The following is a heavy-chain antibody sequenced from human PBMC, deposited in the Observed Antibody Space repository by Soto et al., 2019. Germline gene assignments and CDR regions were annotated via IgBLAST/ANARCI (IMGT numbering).Heavy chain of an antibody. Sequence: EVQLLESGGGLVQPGGSLRLSCAASGFTFSNYAMTWVRQAPGKGLEWVSGISNSGDSTYYADSVKGRFTISRDTSKNTLYLQMNSLRTEDTAVYYCAKGFAIARVTSRWFDSWGQGTLVTVSS. CDR2: ISNSGDST. CDR3: AKGFAIARVTSRWFDS. CDR1: GFTFSNYA. J-gene: IGHJ5*01. V-gene: IGHV3-23*01. D-gene: IGHD4-17*01.